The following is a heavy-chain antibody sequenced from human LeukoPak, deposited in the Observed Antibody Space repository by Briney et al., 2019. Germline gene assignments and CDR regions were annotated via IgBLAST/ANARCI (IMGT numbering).Heavy chain of an antibody. D-gene: IGHD3-10*01. CDR3: ARFEVRGPSFGYYYVDV. V-gene: IGHV1-2*02. J-gene: IGHJ6*03. Sequence: ASVKVSCKASGYTFTNYDINWVRQATGQGLEWMGWINPNSGGTNYAQKFQGRVTMTRDTSISTAYMELSSLRSEDTAVYYCARFEVRGPSFGYYYVDVWGKGTTVTVSS. CDR2: INPNSGGT. CDR1: GYTFTNYD.